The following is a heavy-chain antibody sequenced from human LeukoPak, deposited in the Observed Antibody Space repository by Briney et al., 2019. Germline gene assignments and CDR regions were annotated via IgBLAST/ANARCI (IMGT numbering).Heavy chain of an antibody. CDR2: IRSKANSYAT. D-gene: IGHD1-26*01. CDR1: GFTFSGSA. J-gene: IGHJ6*02. V-gene: IGHV3-73*01. CDR3: ARHDSSGSYLASAYGMDV. Sequence: GGSLRLSCAASGFTFSGSAMHWVRQASGKGLEWVGCIRSKANSYATAYAASVKGRFTISRDDSRNTAYLQMNSLKTEDTAVYYCARHDSSGSYLASAYGMDVWGQGTTVTVSS.